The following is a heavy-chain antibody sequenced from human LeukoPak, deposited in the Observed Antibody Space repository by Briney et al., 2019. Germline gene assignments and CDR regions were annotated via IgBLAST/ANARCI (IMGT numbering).Heavy chain of an antibody. CDR1: GYTFTGYY. Sequence: VASVKVSCKASGYTFTGYYMHWVRQAPGQGLEWMGWINPNSGGTNYAQKFQGRVTMTRDTSISTAYMELSRLRSDDTAVYYCARTVVVVAATLNYFDYWGQGTLVTVSS. D-gene: IGHD2-15*01. CDR2: INPNSGGT. V-gene: IGHV1-2*02. CDR3: ARTVVVVAATLNYFDY. J-gene: IGHJ4*02.